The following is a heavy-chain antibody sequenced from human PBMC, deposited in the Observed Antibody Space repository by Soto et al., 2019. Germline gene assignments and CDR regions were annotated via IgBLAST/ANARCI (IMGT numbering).Heavy chain of an antibody. V-gene: IGHV4-31*03. J-gene: IGHJ5*02. CDR2: IYYSGRT. Sequence: SETLSPTCTVSGGSISRGGYYWSWIRQDPGKGLEWIGYIYYSGRTYYNPSLHSRVSIAVDTTENQFSLKLTSVTAADTSWYYCARGSFSSSPSRFAPGGRAILVT. D-gene: IGHD6-19*01. CDR1: GGSISRGGYY. CDR3: ARGSFSSSPSRFAP.